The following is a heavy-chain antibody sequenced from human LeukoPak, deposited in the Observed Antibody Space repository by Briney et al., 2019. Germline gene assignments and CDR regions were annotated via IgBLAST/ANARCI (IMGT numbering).Heavy chain of an antibody. D-gene: IGHD2-15*01. CDR3: ATRSTGVAATFDC. V-gene: IGHV4-59*01. CDR1: GGSISSYY. CDR2: ISYSGNT. J-gene: IGHJ4*02. Sequence: SETLSLTCSVSGGSISSYYWSWIRQPPGKGLEWIGYISYSGNTNYNPSLKSRVTISVDTSRNQFSLKLSSVTAADTAVYYCATRSTGVAATFDCWGQGALVTVSS.